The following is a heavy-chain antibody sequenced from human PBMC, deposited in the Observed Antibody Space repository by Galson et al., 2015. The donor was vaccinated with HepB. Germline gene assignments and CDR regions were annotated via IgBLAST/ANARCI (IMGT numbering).Heavy chain of an antibody. CDR2: ISSSSSYT. CDR1: GFTFSDYY. CDR3: ASHNRRTEAFDY. J-gene: IGHJ4*02. V-gene: IGHV3-11*06. Sequence: SLRLSCAASGFTFSDYYMSWIRQAPGKGLEWVSYISSSSSYTNYADSVKGRFTISRDNAKNSLYLQMNSLRAEDTAVYYCASHNRRTEAFDYWGQGTLVTVSS. D-gene: IGHD1-14*01.